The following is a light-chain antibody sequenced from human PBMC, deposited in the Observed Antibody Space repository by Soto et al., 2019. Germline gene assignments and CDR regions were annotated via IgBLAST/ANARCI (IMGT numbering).Light chain of an antibody. J-gene: IGKJ5*01. CDR2: DAS. CDR3: QQYDTFPT. CDR1: QDITNF. Sequence: DIQMTQSPSSLSASVGDRVTITCQASQDITNFLNWYRQKPGKAPRLLISDASHLEVGVPSRFSGRGSGTEFTFTISSLQPEDIATYYCQQYDTFPTFGQGTRLEIK. V-gene: IGKV1-33*01.